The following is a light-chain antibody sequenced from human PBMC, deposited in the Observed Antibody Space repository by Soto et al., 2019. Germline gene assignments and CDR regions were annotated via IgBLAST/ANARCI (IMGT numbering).Light chain of an antibody. CDR1: QSVSNW. CDR2: DAS. Sequence: DIQMTQSPSTLSASVGARVTITCRASQSVSNWLAWYQQKPGKAPKLLIYDASNLESGVPSRFSGSGSGTEFTLTISSLQPDDFATYYCQQYNSYITFGQGTRLE. J-gene: IGKJ5*01. V-gene: IGKV1-5*01. CDR3: QQYNSYIT.